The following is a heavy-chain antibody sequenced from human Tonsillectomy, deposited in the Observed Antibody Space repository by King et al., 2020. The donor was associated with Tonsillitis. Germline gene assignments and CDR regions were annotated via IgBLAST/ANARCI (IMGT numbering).Heavy chain of an antibody. Sequence: VQLVESGGGLVQPGGSLRLSCAASGFTFSSYAMSWVRQAPGKGLEWVAASSGSGGSTYYADSGKGRFTISRDNSKNTLYLQMNSLRAEDTAVYYCAKDRAYYYDSSALDYWGQGTLVTVSS. CDR2: SSGSGGST. J-gene: IGHJ4*02. V-gene: IGHV3-23*04. CDR1: GFTFSSYA. CDR3: AKDRAYYYDSSALDY. D-gene: IGHD3-22*01.